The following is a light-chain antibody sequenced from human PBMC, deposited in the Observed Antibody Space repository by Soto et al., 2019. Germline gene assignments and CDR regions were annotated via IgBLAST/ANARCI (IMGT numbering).Light chain of an antibody. CDR2: GAS. V-gene: IGKV3-15*01. CDR1: HSISTN. J-gene: IGKJ2*03. CDR3: QQYTNWPPMYS. Sequence: EIVMTQSPATLSVSPGEGATLSCRASHSISTNLAWYQQKPGQAPRLLIYGASTRATGIPARFSGSASGTDFTLTVSSLQSEDFAVYYCQQYTNWPPMYSFGQGTKLEIK.